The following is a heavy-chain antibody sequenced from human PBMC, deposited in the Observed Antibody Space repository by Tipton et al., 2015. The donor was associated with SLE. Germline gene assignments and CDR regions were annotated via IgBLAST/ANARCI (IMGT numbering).Heavy chain of an antibody. V-gene: IGHV4-4*02. CDR1: GGSISSSNW. CDR2: IYHSGST. J-gene: IGHJ4*02. Sequence: TLSLTCAVSGGSISSSNWWSWARQPPGKGLEWIGEIYHSGSTNYNPSLKSRVTISVHTSKKQFSLKLSSVTAADTAVYYCARKRDFSYSGTENYFDYWGQGTLVTVSS. D-gene: IGHD1-26*01. CDR3: ARKRDFSYSGTENYFDY.